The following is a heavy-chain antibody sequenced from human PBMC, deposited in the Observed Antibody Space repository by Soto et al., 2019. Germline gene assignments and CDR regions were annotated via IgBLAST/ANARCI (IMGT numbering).Heavy chain of an antibody. J-gene: IGHJ6*02. V-gene: IGHV3-23*01. CDR2: ISGSGGST. CDR3: EKDRNDILTGYQIYYYYGMDV. CDR1: GFTFSSYA. D-gene: IGHD3-9*01. Sequence: GGSLRLSCAASGFTFSSYAMSWVRQAPGKGLEWVSAISGSGGSTYYADSVKGRFTISRDNAKNTLYLQMNSLRAEDTAVYYCEKDRNDILTGYQIYYYYGMDVWGQGTTVTVSS.